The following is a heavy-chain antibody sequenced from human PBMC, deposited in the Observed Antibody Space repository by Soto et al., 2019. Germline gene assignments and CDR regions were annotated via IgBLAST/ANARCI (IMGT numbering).Heavy chain of an antibody. CDR2: IHHGGST. CDR3: ASRSYDFLTGYTLDH. V-gene: IGHV4-4*02. Sequence: SETLSLTCAVSRDSINNNNWWNWVRQPPGKGLEWIGEIHHGGSTNYNPSLTTRVIISVDKSKNHFSLRLSSVTAADTAVYYCASRSYDFLTGYTLDHWGQGAQVTVS. D-gene: IGHD3-9*01. CDR1: RDSINNNNW. J-gene: IGHJ4*02.